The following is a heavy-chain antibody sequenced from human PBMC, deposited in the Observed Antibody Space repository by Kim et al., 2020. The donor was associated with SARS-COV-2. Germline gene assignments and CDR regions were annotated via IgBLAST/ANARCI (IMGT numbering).Heavy chain of an antibody. V-gene: IGHV1-18*04. CDR2: ISAYNGNT. CDR1: GYTFTSYG. J-gene: IGHJ6*02. Sequence: ASVKVSCKASGYTFTSYGISWVRQAPGQGLEWMGWISAYNGNTNYAQKLRGRVTMTTDTSTSTAYMELRSLRSDDTAVYYCARRDSGSYDPGVYYYYGMDVWGQGTTVTVSS. D-gene: IGHD1-26*01. CDR3: ARRDSGSYDPGVYYYYGMDV.